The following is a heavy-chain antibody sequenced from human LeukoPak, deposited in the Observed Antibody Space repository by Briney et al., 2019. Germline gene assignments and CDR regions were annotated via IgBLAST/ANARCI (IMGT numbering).Heavy chain of an antibody. V-gene: IGHV3-21*01. J-gene: IGHJ4*02. CDR1: GFTFSSYS. D-gene: IGHD6-6*01. Sequence: PGGSLRLSCAASGFTFSSYSMNWVRQAPGKGLEWVSSISSSSSYIYYADSVKGRFTISRDNAKNSLYLQMNSLRAEDTAVYYCARSDSSSSGLGDYWGQGTLVTVSS. CDR2: ISSSSSYI. CDR3: ARSDSSSSGLGDY.